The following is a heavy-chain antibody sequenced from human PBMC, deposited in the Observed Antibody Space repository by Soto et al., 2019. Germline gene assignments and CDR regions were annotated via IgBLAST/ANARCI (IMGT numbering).Heavy chain of an antibody. D-gene: IGHD1-20*01. Sequence: QLVQSGDEVKKPGASVKVSCRASGYIFNSVGISWLRQVPGQGLEWMGWVSTYSEHTKSAQKFEDRVTLTADTSTSTVHMELRSLRSADTAVYYCARDLNWNNVLGFDSWGQGTLVTVSS. V-gene: IGHV1-18*04. CDR1: GYIFNSVG. CDR2: VSTYSEHT. J-gene: IGHJ4*02. CDR3: ARDLNWNNVLGFDS.